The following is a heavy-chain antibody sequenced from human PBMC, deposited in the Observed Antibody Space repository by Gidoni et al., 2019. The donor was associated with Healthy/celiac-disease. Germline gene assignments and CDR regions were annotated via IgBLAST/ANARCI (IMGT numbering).Heavy chain of an antibody. CDR1: GFTFSSYA. J-gene: IGHJ4*02. D-gene: IGHD3-22*01. Sequence: EVQLLESGGGLVQPGGSLRLSCAASGFTFSSYAMSWVRQAPGKGLAWVSAISGSGGSTYYADSVKGRFTISRDNSKNTLYLQMNSLRAEDTAVYYCAKALTYYYDSSGYQDYWGQGTLVTVSS. CDR2: ISGSGGST. V-gene: IGHV3-23*01. CDR3: AKALTYYYDSSGYQDY.